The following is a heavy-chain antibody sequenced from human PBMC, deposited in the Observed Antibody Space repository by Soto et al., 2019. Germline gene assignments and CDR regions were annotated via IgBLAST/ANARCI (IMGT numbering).Heavy chain of an antibody. CDR3: ARDCSSTNCYIPDD. V-gene: IGHV4-38-2*02. CDR2: ISHTGSP. J-gene: IGHJ4*02. D-gene: IGHD2-2*02. CDR1: GFSISSRYC. Sequence: SETLSLTCTLSGFSISSRYCGVWIRQPPGKGLEWIGSISHTGSPYYNPSLKSRVTISVDTSKNQFSLRLRSVTAADTAVYYRARDCSSTNCYIPDDWGQGTMVTVSS.